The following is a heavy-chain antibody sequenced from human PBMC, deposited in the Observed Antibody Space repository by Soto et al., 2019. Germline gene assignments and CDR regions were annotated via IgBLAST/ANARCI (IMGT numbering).Heavy chain of an antibody. CDR2: IHTTDGT. J-gene: IGHJ4*02. CDR3: ARALSSAAGLYFDF. V-gene: IGHV4-4*07. D-gene: IGHD6-13*01. CDR1: GGSISSYY. Sequence: SETLSLTCTVSGGSISSYYWSWIRQPAGKGMEWIGRIHTTDGTNYNPSLRSRVTMSIDTSNNQFSLKLSSLTAADTAVYYCARALSSAAGLYFDFWGQGTLVTV.